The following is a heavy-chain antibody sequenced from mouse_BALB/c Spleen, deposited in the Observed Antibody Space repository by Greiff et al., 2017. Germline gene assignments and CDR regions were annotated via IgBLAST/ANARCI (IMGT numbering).Heavy chain of an antibody. CDR1: GFTFSDYY. J-gene: IGHJ4*01. Sequence: VQLKESGGGLVKPGGSLKLSCAASGFTFSDYYMYWVRQTPEKRLEWVATISDGGSYTYYPDSVKGRFTISRDNAKNNLYLQMSSLKSEDTAMYYCAREKYYGNYAMDYWGQGTSVTVSS. CDR2: ISDGGSYT. D-gene: IGHD2-1*01. V-gene: IGHV5-4*02. CDR3: AREKYYGNYAMDY.